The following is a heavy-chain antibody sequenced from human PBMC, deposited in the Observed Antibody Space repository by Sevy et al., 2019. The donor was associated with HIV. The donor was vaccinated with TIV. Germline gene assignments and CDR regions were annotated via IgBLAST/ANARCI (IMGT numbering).Heavy chain of an antibody. D-gene: IGHD3-3*01. V-gene: IGHV6-1*01. CDR2: TYYRSKWYN. J-gene: IGHJ4*02. Sequence: SQTLSLTCAISGDSVSSNSAVWNWIRQSPSRGLEWLGRTYYRSKWYNDYAVSVKGRITITPDTSKNQFSLHLNSVTPEDTAMYFCARAGATIFGIITMSFDFWGQGTLVTVSS. CDR3: ARAGATIFGIITMSFDF. CDR1: GDSVSSNSAV.